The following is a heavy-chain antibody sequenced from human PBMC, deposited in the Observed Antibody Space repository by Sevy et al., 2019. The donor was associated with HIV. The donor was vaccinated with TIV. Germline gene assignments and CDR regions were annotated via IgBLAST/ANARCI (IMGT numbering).Heavy chain of an antibody. CDR3: TRSVYDYVWVGLDY. D-gene: IGHD3-16*01. V-gene: IGHV3-73*01. Sequence: GGSLRLSCAASGFTFSGSAMHWVRQASGKGLEWVGRIRSKANSYATAYAASVKGRFTISRDDSKNTAYLQMNSLKTEDTAVYYCTRSVYDYVWVGLDYWGQGTLVTVSS. CDR2: IRSKANSYAT. J-gene: IGHJ4*02. CDR1: GFTFSGSA.